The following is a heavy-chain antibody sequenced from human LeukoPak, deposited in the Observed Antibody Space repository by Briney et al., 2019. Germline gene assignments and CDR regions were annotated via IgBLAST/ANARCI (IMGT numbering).Heavy chain of an antibody. CDR3: ARSSMSSAQRYAIDY. CDR2: IYYSGST. Sequence: PSETLSLACTVSGGSISSYSWSWIRQPPGKGLEWIGYIYYSGSTNYIPSLKSRVTISVDTSKNQFSLNLSSVTAADTAVYYCARSSMSSAQRYAIDYWGQGTLVTVSS. D-gene: IGHD2-2*01. CDR1: GGSISSYS. V-gene: IGHV4-59*01. J-gene: IGHJ4*02.